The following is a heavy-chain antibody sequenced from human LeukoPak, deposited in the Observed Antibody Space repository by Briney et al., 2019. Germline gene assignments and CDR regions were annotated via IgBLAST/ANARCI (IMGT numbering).Heavy chain of an antibody. D-gene: IGHD6-19*01. CDR3: AREYSSGWSGAFDI. V-gene: IGHV1-69*06. CDR2: IIPIFGTA. J-gene: IGHJ3*02. CDR1: GGTFSSYA. Sequence: SVKVSCQASGGTFSSYAILWLRQAPAQELAWMGGIIPIFGTANYAQKFQGRVTITADKSTSTAYMELSSLRSEDTAVYYCAREYSSGWSGAFDIWGQGTMVTVSS.